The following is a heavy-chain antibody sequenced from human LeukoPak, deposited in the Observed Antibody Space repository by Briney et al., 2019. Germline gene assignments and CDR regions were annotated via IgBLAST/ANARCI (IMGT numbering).Heavy chain of an antibody. CDR3: ARGPPPGDDFWSGYYNPPY. CDR1: GFTFSSYS. CDR2: ISSSSSYI. Sequence: GGSLRLSCAASGFTFSSYSMNWVRQAPGKGLEGVSSISSSSSYIYYGDSVKGRFNIYRDNAKNSVYVQMNSLRAGDTAVYYCARGPPPGDDFWSGYYNPPYWGQGTLVTVSS. J-gene: IGHJ4*02. V-gene: IGHV3-21*01. D-gene: IGHD3-3*01.